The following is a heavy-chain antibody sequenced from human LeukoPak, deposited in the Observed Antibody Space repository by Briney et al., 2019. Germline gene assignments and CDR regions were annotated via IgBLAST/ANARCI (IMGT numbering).Heavy chain of an antibody. CDR3: ARLYGTYPGWFDP. Sequence: GRCLRLSCAASGFTFSSYGMHWVRQAPGKGLEWVAVIWYDGSNKYYADSVKGPFTISRDNSKNTLYLQMNSLRAEDTAVYYCARLYGTYPGWFDPWGQGTLVTVSS. J-gene: IGHJ5*02. CDR2: IWYDGSNK. CDR1: GFTFSSYG. V-gene: IGHV3-33*01. D-gene: IGHD4-17*01.